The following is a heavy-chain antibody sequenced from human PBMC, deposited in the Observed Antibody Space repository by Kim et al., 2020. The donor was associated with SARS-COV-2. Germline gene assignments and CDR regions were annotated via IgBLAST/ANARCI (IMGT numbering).Heavy chain of an antibody. J-gene: IGHJ3*01. CDR2: IYGGGGGT. D-gene: IGHD1-26*01. CDR1: GFTVSSEC. Sequence: GGSLRLSCAASGFTVSSECVTWVRQAPGKGLNWVSLIYGGGGGTYYADSVKGRFTISSDNSKNTLYLQMNSLRAEDTAVYYCARGLRSGHYCLFAFALWGQGTMLTVSS. V-gene: IGHV3-53*01. CDR3: ARGLRSGHYCLFAFAL.